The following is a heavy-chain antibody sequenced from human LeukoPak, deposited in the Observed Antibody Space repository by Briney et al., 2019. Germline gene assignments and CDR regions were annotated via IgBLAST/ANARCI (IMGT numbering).Heavy chain of an antibody. CDR1: GFTFSSYW. J-gene: IGHJ4*02. V-gene: IGHV3-74*01. CDR2: INSDGSST. D-gene: IGHD3-22*01. CDR3: ARADSSGYYHPIN. Sequence: PGGSLRLSCAASGFTFSSYWMHWVRQAPGKGLVWVSRINSDGSSTSYADSVKGRFTISRDNAKNTLYLQMNSLRAEDTAVYYCARADSSGYYHPINWGQGTLVTVSS.